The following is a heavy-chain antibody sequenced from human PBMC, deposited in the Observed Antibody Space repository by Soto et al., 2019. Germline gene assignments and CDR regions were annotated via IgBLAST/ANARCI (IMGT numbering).Heavy chain of an antibody. V-gene: IGHV3-23*01. J-gene: IGHJ4*02. CDR1: GFTFSSYA. Sequence: GGSLRLSCAASGFTFSSYAMSWVRQAPGKGLEWVSAISGSGGSTYYADSVKGRFTISRDNSKNKLYLQMNSLRAEDTAVYYCATGYCSSTSCLSLFDYWGQGTLVTVSS. CDR3: ATGYCSSTSCLSLFDY. CDR2: ISGSGGST. D-gene: IGHD2-2*01.